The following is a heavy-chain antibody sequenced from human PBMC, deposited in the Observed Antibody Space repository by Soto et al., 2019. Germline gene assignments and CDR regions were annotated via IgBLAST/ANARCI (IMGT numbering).Heavy chain of an antibody. D-gene: IGHD2-21*02. CDR2: IGTTSTYI. CDR1: GFTFGTFT. J-gene: IGHJ6*02. V-gene: IGHV3-21*01. Sequence: EVQLVESGGGLVKPGGSLRLSCAASGFTFGTFTMSWVRQAPGKGLEWVSSIGTTSTYIYYADSVRGRFTISRDNAKNSLYLQMNSVRAEDTAVYFCARVMCGDCSSYYYYSMDVWGQGTTVTVSS. CDR3: ARVMCGDCSSYYYYSMDV.